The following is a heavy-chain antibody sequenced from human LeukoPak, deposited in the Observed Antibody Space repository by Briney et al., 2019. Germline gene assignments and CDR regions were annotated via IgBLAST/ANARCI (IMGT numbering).Heavy chain of an antibody. CDR2: IYYSGST. CDR3: ARGHDSSGHHFDY. J-gene: IGHJ4*02. D-gene: IGHD3-22*01. CDR1: GGSISSGGYY. Sequence: PSQTLSLTCTVSGGSISSGGYYWSWIRQHPGTGLEWIGYIYYSGSTYYNPSLKSRVTISVDTSKNQFSLKLSSVTAADTAVYYCARGHDSSGHHFDYWGQGTLVTVSS. V-gene: IGHV4-31*03.